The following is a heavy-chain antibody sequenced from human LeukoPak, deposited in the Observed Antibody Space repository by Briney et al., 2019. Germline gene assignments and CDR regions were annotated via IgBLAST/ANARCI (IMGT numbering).Heavy chain of an antibody. Sequence: PGGSLRLSCAASGFTVSSNYMSWIRQAPGKGLEWVSVIYSGGGTYYAGSAKGRFTISRDNSKNTLYLQMNSLRAEDTAVYYCARDDGSSPYDYWGQGTLVTVSS. CDR1: GFTVSSNY. V-gene: IGHV3-66*02. J-gene: IGHJ4*02. D-gene: IGHD6-6*01. CDR2: IYSGGGT. CDR3: ARDDGSSPYDY.